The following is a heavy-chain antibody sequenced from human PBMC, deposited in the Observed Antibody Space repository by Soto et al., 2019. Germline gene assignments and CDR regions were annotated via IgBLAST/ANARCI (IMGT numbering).Heavy chain of an antibody. J-gene: IGHJ4*02. Sequence: SETLSLTCTVSGGSISSYYWSWIRQPPGKGLEWIGYIYYSGSTNYNPSLKSRVTISVDTSKNQFSLKLSSVTAADTAVYYCARDQAYCSGGSCYWAFDYWGQGTLVTVSS. D-gene: IGHD2-15*01. CDR1: GGSISSYY. CDR2: IYYSGST. V-gene: IGHV4-59*01. CDR3: ARDQAYCSGGSCYWAFDY.